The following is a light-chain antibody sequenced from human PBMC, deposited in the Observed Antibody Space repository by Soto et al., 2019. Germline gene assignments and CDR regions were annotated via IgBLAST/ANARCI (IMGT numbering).Light chain of an antibody. J-gene: IGKJ2*01. V-gene: IGKV3-15*01. CDR3: QQYNNWPYT. Sequence: EIVMTQSPATLSVSPGERASLSCRASQSVGSNLAWYQQTPGQAPRLLIYGASTRATGIPARFSGSGSGTEFTLTISSLQSEDFAVYSCQQYNNWPYTFGQGTKLEIK. CDR1: QSVGSN. CDR2: GAS.